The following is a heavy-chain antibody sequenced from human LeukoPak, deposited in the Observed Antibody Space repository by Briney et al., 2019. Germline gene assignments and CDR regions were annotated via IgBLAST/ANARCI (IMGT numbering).Heavy chain of an antibody. J-gene: IGHJ4*02. CDR2: INPNSGGT. Sequence: ASVTVSCMASGYTFTGYYMHWVRQAPGQGRAGMGWINPNSGGTNYAQKFQGRVTMTRDTSISTAYMELSRLRSDDTAVYYCARTRSGSYLFGYWGQGTLVTVSS. CDR1: GYTFTGYY. V-gene: IGHV1-2*02. CDR3: ARTRSGSYLFGY. D-gene: IGHD1-26*01.